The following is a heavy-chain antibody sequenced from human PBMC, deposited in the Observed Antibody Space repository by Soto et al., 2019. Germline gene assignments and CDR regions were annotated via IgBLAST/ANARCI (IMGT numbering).Heavy chain of an antibody. V-gene: IGHV1-69*01. Sequence: QVQLVQSGAEVKKPGSSVKVSCKASGGTFSSYAISWVRQAPGQGLEWMGGIIPIFGTANYAQKFQGRVTITADESTSTAYMELSRLGSEDTAVYYWASHGFVDYYYGMDVWGQGTTVTVSS. CDR1: GGTFSSYA. CDR2: IIPIFGTA. D-gene: IGHD3-10*01. CDR3: ASHGFVDYYYGMDV. J-gene: IGHJ6*02.